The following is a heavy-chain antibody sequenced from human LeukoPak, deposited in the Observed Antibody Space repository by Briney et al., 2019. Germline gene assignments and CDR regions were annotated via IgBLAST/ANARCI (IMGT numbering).Heavy chain of an antibody. J-gene: IGHJ4*02. D-gene: IGHD5-12*01. CDR2: ISDSGGTT. CDR1: GFTFSNLA. V-gene: IGHV3-23*01. Sequence: GGSLRLSCVASGFTFSNLAMGWVRQAPGKGLEWVSVISDSGGTTYYADSVKGRFTISRDNSRNTLYLQMNSLRAEDTAVYYCAKENAVALTFDYWGQGTLVTVSS. CDR3: AKENAVALTFDY.